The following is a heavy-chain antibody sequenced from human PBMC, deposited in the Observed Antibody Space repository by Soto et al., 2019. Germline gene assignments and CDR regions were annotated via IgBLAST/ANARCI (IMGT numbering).Heavy chain of an antibody. J-gene: IGHJ4*02. Sequence: SETLSLTCVVSGGSVTSGGHSWSWIRQSPGKGLEWVGSIYQSEYAYYSPSLRSRVAISVDRSNNQVSLRMTSVTAADTAIYYCARGGTRLGELSHDYWGQGTLVTV. CDR2: IYQSEYA. V-gene: IGHV4-30-2*06. D-gene: IGHD3-16*02. CDR1: GGSVTSGGHS. CDR3: ARGGTRLGELSHDY.